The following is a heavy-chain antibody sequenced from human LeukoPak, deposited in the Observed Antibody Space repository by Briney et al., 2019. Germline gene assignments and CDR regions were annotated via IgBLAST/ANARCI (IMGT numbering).Heavy chain of an antibody. CDR1: GFTFSSYA. CDR3: ANSVRYGGNSLDY. CDR2: ISGSGGST. J-gene: IGHJ4*02. Sequence: GGSLRLSCAASGFTFSSYAMSWVRQAPGKGLEWVSAISGSGGSTYYADSVKGRFTISRDNSKNTLYLQMSSLRAEDTAVYYCANSVRYGGNSLDYWGQGTLVTVSS. V-gene: IGHV3-23*01. D-gene: IGHD4-23*01.